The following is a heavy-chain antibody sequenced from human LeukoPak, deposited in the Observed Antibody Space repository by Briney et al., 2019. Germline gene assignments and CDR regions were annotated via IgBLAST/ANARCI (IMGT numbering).Heavy chain of an antibody. CDR1: GFTFSSYS. V-gene: IGHV3-74*01. Sequence: GGSLRLSCAASGFTFSSYSMNWVRQAPWKGLVWVSRISPDDKSTSYADSVKGRFTISRDDAKKTLYLQMNSLRAEDTAVYYCLTILETTIDAFDIWGQGTMVTVSS. D-gene: IGHD1-26*01. CDR2: ISPDDKST. CDR3: LTILETTIDAFDI. J-gene: IGHJ3*02.